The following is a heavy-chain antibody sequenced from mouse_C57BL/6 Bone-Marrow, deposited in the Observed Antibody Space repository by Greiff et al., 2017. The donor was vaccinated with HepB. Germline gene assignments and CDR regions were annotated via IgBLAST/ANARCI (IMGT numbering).Heavy chain of an antibody. D-gene: IGHD1-1*01. CDR1: GYTFTSYG. J-gene: IGHJ2*01. V-gene: IGHV1-81*01. Sequence: VQLQQSGSELARPGASVKLSCKASGYTFTSYGISWVKQGTGQGLEWIGEIYPRSGNTYYNEKFKGKAKLTADKSSSTAYMELRSLTSEDSAVYFCARDGSLFDYWGQGTTLTVSS. CDR3: ARDGSLFDY. CDR2: IYPRSGNT.